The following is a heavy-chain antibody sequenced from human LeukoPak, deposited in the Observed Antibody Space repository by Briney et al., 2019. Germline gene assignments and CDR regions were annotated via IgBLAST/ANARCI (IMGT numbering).Heavy chain of an antibody. D-gene: IGHD6-13*01. V-gene: IGHV3-30*04. CDR2: ISYDGSNK. Sequence: GGSLRLSCAASGFTFSSYAMHWVRHAPGKGLEWVAVISYDGSNKYYADSVKGRFTISRDNSKNTLYLQMNSLRAEDTAVYYCAKGPGSSWYEGIDYWGQGTLVTASS. CDR3: AKGPGSSWYEGIDY. CDR1: GFTFSSYA. J-gene: IGHJ4*02.